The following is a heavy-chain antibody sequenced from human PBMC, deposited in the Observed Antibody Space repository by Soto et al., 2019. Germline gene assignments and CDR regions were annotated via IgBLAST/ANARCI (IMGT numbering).Heavy chain of an antibody. CDR3: ARQVYYYYYYYMDV. Sequence: DVQLVESGGGLVQPGRSLRLSCAASGFTFDDYAMHWVRQAPGKGLEWVSGISWNSGSIGYADSVKGRFTISRDNAKNSLYLQMNSLRAEDTALYYCARQVYYYYYYYMDVWGKGTTVTVSS. D-gene: IGHD1-20*01. CDR1: GFTFDDYA. V-gene: IGHV3-9*01. J-gene: IGHJ6*03. CDR2: ISWNSGSI.